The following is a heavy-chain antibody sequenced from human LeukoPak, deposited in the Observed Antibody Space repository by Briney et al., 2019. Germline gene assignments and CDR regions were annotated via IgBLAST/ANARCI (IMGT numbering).Heavy chain of an antibody. CDR3: AKGQHYDNAFQH. D-gene: IGHD3-22*01. Sequence: ASVKVSCKASGYTFTGYYMHWVRQAPGQGLEWMGWINPNSGGTNYAQKFQGRVTMTRDTSISTAYMELNSLRAEDTAVYYCAKGQHYDNAFQHWGQGTLVTVSS. J-gene: IGHJ1*01. V-gene: IGHV1-2*02. CDR2: INPNSGGT. CDR1: GYTFTGYY.